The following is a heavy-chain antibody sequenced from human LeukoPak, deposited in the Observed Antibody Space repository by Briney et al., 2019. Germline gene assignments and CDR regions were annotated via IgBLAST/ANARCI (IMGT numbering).Heavy chain of an antibody. V-gene: IGHV4-59*01. J-gene: IGHJ2*01. Sequence: SETLSLTCTVSGGSISSYYWSWIRQPPGKGLEWIGYIYYSGGTNYNPSLKSRVTISVGTSKNLFSLKLGSVTAADTAVYYCASAYYSGSYDYWYFDLWGRGTLVTVSS. CDR3: ASAYYSGSYDYWYFDL. CDR1: GGSISSYY. D-gene: IGHD6-13*01. CDR2: IYYSGGT.